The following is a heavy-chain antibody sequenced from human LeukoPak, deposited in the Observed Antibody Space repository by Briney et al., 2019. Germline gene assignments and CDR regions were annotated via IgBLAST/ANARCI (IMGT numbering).Heavy chain of an antibody. CDR3: ARSVFSGVVAAQHEFDD. CDR2: IDFSGDYI. D-gene: IGHD2-15*01. Sequence: GGSLRLSCVASGFTFITYSMNWVRQGPGKGLEWVSTIDFSGDYIYYADSLKGRFTISRDNAKNSVHLQMNSLRAEDTAVYYCARSVFSGVVAAQHEFDDWGQGTLVTVSS. J-gene: IGHJ4*02. CDR1: GFTFITYS. V-gene: IGHV3-21*01.